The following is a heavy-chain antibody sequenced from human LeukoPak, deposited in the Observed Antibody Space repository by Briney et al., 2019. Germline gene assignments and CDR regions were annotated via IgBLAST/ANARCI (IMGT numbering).Heavy chain of an antibody. Sequence: SETLSLTCSVSGGSISSSNYYWGWIRQPPGKGLEWIGSIYYSGSTYYNAPLKSRVTMSVDTSKRQFSLKLSSVTAADTAVYYCARQSTGSRSYYFDYWGQGTLVTVSS. J-gene: IGHJ4*02. CDR1: GGSISSSNYY. V-gene: IGHV4-39*07. CDR2: IYYSGST. CDR3: ARQSTGSRSYYFDY. D-gene: IGHD3-10*01.